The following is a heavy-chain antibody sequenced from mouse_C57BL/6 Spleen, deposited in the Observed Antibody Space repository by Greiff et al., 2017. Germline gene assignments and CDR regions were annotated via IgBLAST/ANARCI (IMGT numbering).Heavy chain of an antibody. Sequence: QVQLQQSGPELVKPGASVKISCKASGYAFSSSWMNWVKQRPGTGLEWIGRIYPGDGDTNYNGKFKGKATLTADKSSSTAYMQLSSLTSEESAVYFCARGGAMDYWGQGTSVTVSA. J-gene: IGHJ4*01. CDR3: ARGGAMDY. V-gene: IGHV1-82*01. CDR2: IYPGDGDT. CDR1: GYAFSSSW.